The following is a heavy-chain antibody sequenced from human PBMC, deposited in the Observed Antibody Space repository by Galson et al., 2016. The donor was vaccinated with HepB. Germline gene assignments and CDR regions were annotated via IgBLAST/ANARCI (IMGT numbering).Heavy chain of an antibody. V-gene: IGHV5-51*01. CDR3: ARREGCCSGGRCNGFDY. Sequence: QSGAEVKKPGESLKISCTGFGYTFSNYWIAWVRQMPGKGLEWMGIIFPGDSDIKYSPSFQGQATISADKSISTAYLQWSSLKASDTATYYCARREGCCSGGRCNGFDYWGQGTLVSVSS. CDR2: IFPGDSDI. D-gene: IGHD2-15*01. J-gene: IGHJ4*02. CDR1: GYTFSNYW.